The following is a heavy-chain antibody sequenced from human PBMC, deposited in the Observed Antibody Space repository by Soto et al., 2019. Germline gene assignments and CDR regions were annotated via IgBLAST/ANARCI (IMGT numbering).Heavy chain of an antibody. D-gene: IGHD2-15*01. CDR2: IIPIVGVA. J-gene: IGHJ5*02. V-gene: IGHV1-69*02. CDR1: GGTFSTYS. CDR3: ARHLEVEGARFDP. Sequence: QVQLVQSGAEVTKPGSSVKVSCMASGGTFSTYSLSWVRQAPGQGLEWVGRIIPIVGVAKYAKKFQGRVNITADKSTSTASMELSSLSSEDTAVYFGARHLEVEGARFDPWGQGTLVTVSS.